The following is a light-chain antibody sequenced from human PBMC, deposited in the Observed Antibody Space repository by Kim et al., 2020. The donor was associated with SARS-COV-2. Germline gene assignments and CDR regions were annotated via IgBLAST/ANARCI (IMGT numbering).Light chain of an antibody. CDR3: KSRDSSGNLLV. CDR2: PKN. J-gene: IGLJ2*01. Sequence: SSELTQDPAVSVALGQTVRITCHGDSLRNYYASWYQQKPGQAPVLVIYPKNNRPSGIPDRFSGSSSGITASLTITGAQAEDEADYYCKSRDSSGNLLVFGGGTQLTVL. V-gene: IGLV3-19*01. CDR1: SLRNYY.